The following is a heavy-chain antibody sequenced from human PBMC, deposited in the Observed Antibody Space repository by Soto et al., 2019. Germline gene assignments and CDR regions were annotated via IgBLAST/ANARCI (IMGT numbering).Heavy chain of an antibody. Sequence: PSEPLSLTCAVYGGSFSGYYWGWIRQPPGKGLEWVGETYLSGSTNYSPALTRRVTLSDGKSKTPGSLKLSSVTAADTAVYYCASLTLIAVAGTYCDYWGQGTLVTVSA. CDR3: ASLTLIAVAGTYCDY. V-gene: IGHV4-34*01. CDR1: GGSFSGYY. CDR2: TYLSGST. J-gene: IGHJ4*02. D-gene: IGHD6-19*01.